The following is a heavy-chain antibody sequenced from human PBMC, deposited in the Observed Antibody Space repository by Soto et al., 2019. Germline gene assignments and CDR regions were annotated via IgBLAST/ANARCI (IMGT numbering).Heavy chain of an antibody. Sequence: QVKLAQSGNEVKKPGASVNVSCKAFGYTLTSYGFSWVRQVPGQGLEWLGWISAFNGDTHYAQTMKGRLTVTTDTSTTTVHMELRSLTPADTAVYYCTREAGWQRMVPYDWGQGTLVTVS. CDR1: GYTLTSYG. V-gene: IGHV1-18*04. D-gene: IGHD6-25*01. CDR3: TREAGWQRMVPYD. CDR2: ISAFNGDT. J-gene: IGHJ4*02.